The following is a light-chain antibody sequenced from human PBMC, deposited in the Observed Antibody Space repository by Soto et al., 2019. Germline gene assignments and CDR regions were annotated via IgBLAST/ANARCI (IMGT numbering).Light chain of an antibody. CDR1: QDISSA. Sequence: AIQLTQSPSSLSASVGERVTITCRASQDISSALAWYQQKPGKAPKLLIYDASGLESGVPSRFSGSGSGTDFTLTISSLQPEDFAAYYCQHFNSYPLTVGGGTKVDIK. V-gene: IGKV1-13*02. CDR2: DAS. J-gene: IGKJ4*01. CDR3: QHFNSYPLT.